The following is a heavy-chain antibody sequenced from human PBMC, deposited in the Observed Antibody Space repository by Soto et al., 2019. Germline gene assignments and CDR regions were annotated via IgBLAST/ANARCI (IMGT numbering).Heavy chain of an antibody. CDR1: GASVSSYS. J-gene: IGHJ4*02. Sequence: ETLSLTCPVSGASVSSYSWTWVRQPPGKGLEWIGYVYYSGSTHYNPSLKSRVTISLDTSKNQLSLKLTSVTAADTAMYFCASSPPAMVAPNIWGQGTLVTVYS. CDR2: VYYSGST. CDR3: ASSPPAMVAPNI. V-gene: IGHV4-59*02. D-gene: IGHD5-18*01.